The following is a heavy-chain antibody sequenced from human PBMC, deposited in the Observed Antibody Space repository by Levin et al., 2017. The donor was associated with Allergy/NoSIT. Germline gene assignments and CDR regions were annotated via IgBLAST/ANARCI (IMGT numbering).Heavy chain of an antibody. D-gene: IGHD7-27*01. CDR1: GFTFSSYG. J-gene: IGHJ6*02. CDR3: AKEEHSLGYYYYGMDV. V-gene: IGHV3-30*18. CDR2: ISYDGSNK. Sequence: LSLTCAASGFTFSSYGMHWVRQAPGKGLEWVAVISYDGSNKYYADSVKGRFTISRDNSKNTLYLQMNSLRAEDTAVYYCAKEEHSLGYYYYGMDVWGQGTTVTVSS.